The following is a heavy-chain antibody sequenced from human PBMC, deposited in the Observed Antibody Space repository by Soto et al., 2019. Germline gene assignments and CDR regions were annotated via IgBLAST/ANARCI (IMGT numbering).Heavy chain of an antibody. CDR2: IYNSGSA. D-gene: IGHD2-15*01. CDR1: GDSITRTNSF. V-gene: IGHV4-39*01. Sequence: PSETLSLTCTVSGDSITRTNSFWGWIRQPPGKGPEWIASIYNSGSAYYNPSLISRLTISVDTSKNQFSLDLTSLSAADTAVYYCARAEGYYQLLSCYLYYYDYCGQGTLVTV. CDR3: ARAEGYYQLLSCYLYYYDY. J-gene: IGHJ4*02.